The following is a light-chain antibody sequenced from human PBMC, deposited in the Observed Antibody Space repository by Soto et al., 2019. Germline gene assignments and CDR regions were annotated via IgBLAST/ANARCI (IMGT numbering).Light chain of an antibody. Sequence: QSVLTQPASVSGSPGQSITISCTGTSSDVGGYNYVSWYQQHPGKAPKLMIYDVSNRPSGVSNRFSGSKSGNTASLTISGLQAEDEADYYCSSYTSRNTSHVVFGGGTKLTVL. CDR3: SSYTSRNTSHVV. CDR1: SSDVGGYNY. CDR2: DVS. J-gene: IGLJ2*01. V-gene: IGLV2-14*01.